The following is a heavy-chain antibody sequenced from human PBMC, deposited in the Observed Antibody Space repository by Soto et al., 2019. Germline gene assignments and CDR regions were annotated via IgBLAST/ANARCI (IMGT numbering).Heavy chain of an antibody. J-gene: IGHJ4*02. CDR2: SSGTGINA. CDR1: GFALSSFA. CDR3: ANVLW. V-gene: IGHV3-23*01. D-gene: IGHD3-10*01. Sequence: EVQLLESGGGLVQPGGSLSLSCAGSGFALSSFAMNWVRQAPGKGLEWVSASSGTGINAYYADSVRGRFTVSRDNSKNTVFFQMNSVRAEDTAVYYCANVLWWGQGTLVTVSS.